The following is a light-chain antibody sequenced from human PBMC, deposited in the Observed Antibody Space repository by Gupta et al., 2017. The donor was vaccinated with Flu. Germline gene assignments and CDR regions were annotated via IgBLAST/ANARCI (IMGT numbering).Light chain of an antibody. Sequence: PSFLSASVGDRVTITCRASQGISSYLAWYQQKPGEAPKLLISAASTLQSGVPSSFSGSGSGTEFTLTISSLQPEDFATYYCQQINSYPLTFGGGTKVGIK. V-gene: IGKV1-9*01. CDR3: QQINSYPLT. J-gene: IGKJ4*01. CDR1: QGISSY. CDR2: AAS.